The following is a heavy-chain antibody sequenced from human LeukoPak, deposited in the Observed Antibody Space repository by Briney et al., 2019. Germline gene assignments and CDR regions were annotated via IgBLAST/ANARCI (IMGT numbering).Heavy chain of an antibody. J-gene: IGHJ4*02. CDR3: ARRPDLRFGGPDY. Sequence: SETLSLTCTVSGGSISSHYWSWIRQPPGKGLEWIGYIYYSGSTNHNPSLKSRVTISVDTSKNQFSLKLSSVTAADTAVYYCARRPDLRFGGPDYWGQGTLVTVSS. CDR1: GGSISSHY. D-gene: IGHD3-16*01. CDR2: IYYSGST. V-gene: IGHV4-59*08.